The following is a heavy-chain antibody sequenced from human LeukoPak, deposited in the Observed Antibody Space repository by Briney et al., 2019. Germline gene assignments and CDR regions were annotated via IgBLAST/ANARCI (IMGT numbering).Heavy chain of an antibody. CDR2: IYTSGST. Sequence: SETLSLTCTVSGGSISSYYWSWIRQPAGKGLEWIGRIYTSGSTNYNPSLKSRVTMSVDTSKNQFSLKLSSVTAADTAVYYCARVNPELTKILVDYWGQGTLVTVSS. CDR1: GGSISSYY. D-gene: IGHD1-14*01. J-gene: IGHJ4*02. CDR3: ARVNPELTKILVDY. V-gene: IGHV4-4*07.